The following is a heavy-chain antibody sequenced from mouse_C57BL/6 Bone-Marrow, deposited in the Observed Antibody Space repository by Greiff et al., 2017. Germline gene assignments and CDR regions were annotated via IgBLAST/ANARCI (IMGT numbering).Heavy chain of an antibody. J-gene: IGHJ4*01. Sequence: DVTLVESGGGLVKPGGSLKLSCAASGFTFSSYAMSWVRQTPEKRLEWVATISDGGSYTYYPDNVKGRFPISRDNAKNNLYLQMSHLKSEDTAMYYWARDKYYSQEDYYAKDYWGQGTSVTVSS. CDR1: GFTFSSYA. D-gene: IGHD2-12*01. CDR2: ISDGGSYT. V-gene: IGHV5-4*01. CDR3: ARDKYYSQEDYYAKDY.